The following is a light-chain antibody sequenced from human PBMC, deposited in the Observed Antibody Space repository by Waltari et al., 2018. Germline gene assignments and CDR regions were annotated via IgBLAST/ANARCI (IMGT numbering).Light chain of an antibody. V-gene: IGKV3-20*01. Sequence: ETVLPQSPGTLSFSPGEGATLSCRASQSVGRSLVWYQQKPGRAPRLLSYGASTRATGIPDRFTGSGSGTDFSLTISRLEPEDFAVYYCQMYVRLPVTFGQGTKVEI. CDR2: GAS. J-gene: IGKJ1*01. CDR1: QSVGRS. CDR3: QMYVRLPVT.